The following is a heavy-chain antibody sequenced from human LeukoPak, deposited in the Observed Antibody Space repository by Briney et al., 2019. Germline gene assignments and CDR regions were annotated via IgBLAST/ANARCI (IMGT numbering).Heavy chain of an antibody. J-gene: IGHJ4*02. Sequence: GGSLRLSCAVSGFSLSAFGMHWARQAPGKGLEWVSYISDRSTNIYYADSVKARFTISRDNAKNSLFLQMNSLRAEDMAVYFCVTDWPVWWGQGTLVTVSS. CDR2: ISDRSTNI. D-gene: IGHD3-16*01. V-gene: IGHV3-48*01. CDR1: GFSLSAFG. CDR3: VTDWPVW.